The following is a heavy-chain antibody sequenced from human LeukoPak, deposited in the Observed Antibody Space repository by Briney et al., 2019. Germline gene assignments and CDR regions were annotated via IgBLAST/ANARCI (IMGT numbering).Heavy chain of an antibody. CDR2: INHRGVT. J-gene: IGHJ4*02. CDR3: ARTVGRTASLSY. CDR1: GGSFSDYY. V-gene: IGHV4-34*01. Sequence: SETLSLTCAVYGGSFSDYYWTWVRQPPGKGPEWTGEINHRGVTTYYPSLKSRVTISIDTYRNQFSLTMHSLTAADTAVYYCARTVGRTASLSYWGQGTLVTVSS. D-gene: IGHD4-4*01.